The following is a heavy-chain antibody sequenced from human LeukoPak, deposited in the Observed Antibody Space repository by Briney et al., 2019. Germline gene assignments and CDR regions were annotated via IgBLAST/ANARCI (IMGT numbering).Heavy chain of an antibody. Sequence: VSVKVSCKASGYTFRGNYIHWLRQAPGQGLEWMGWIDANNGDTKSAQKFQGRVTMSRDTSISTAYMDLSSLSPDDAAVYYCARDPSSVTLYFFDYWGQGTLVTVS. J-gene: IGHJ4*02. V-gene: IGHV1-2*02. CDR1: GYTFRGNY. D-gene: IGHD4-11*01. CDR2: IDANNGDT. CDR3: ARDPSSVTLYFFDY.